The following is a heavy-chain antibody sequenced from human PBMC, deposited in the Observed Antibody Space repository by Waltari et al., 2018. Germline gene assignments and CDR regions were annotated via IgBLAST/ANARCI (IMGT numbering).Heavy chain of an antibody. V-gene: IGHV3-7*04. CDR1: GFTFSNSW. CDR2: IKQDGGEK. J-gene: IGHJ4*02. CDR3: ARGVTTVEC. Sequence: EVQLVESGGGLVQPGGSLRLSCSGSGFTFSNSWMSWVRQAPGKGLGMVASIKQDGGEKYYVDSMKGRFTISRDNDNNSLFLQMDSLRVEDTAVYYCARGVTTVECWGQGALVTVSS. D-gene: IGHD2-21*02.